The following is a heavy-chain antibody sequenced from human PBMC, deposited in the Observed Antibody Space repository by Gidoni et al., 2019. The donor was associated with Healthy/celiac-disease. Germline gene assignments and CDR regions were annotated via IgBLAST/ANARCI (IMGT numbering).Heavy chain of an antibody. CDR3: ARVVGADIVVVPAAIDDYYYYGMDV. CDR1: GYTFTSYG. V-gene: IGHV1-18*01. J-gene: IGHJ6*02. CDR2: ISAYNGNT. Sequence: QVQLVQSGAEVKKPWASVKVSCKASGYTFTSYGISWVRQAPGQGLEWMGWISAYNGNTNYAQKLQGRVTMTTDTSTSTAYMELRSLRSDDTAVYYCARVVGADIVVVPAAIDDYYYYGMDVWGQGTTVTVSS. D-gene: IGHD2-2*01.